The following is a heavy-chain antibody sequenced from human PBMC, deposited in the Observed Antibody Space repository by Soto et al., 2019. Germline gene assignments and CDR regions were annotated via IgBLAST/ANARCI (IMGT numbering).Heavy chain of an antibody. Sequence: GGSLRLSCAASGFTFSSYAMSWVRQAPGKGLEWVSAISGSGGSTYYADSVKGRFTISRDNSKNTLYLQMNSLRAEDTAVYYCANFPQGYQVGDYRFDPWGQGTLVTVSS. V-gene: IGHV3-23*01. CDR1: GFTFSSYA. J-gene: IGHJ5*02. D-gene: IGHD1-26*01. CDR3: ANFPQGYQVGDYRFDP. CDR2: ISGSGGST.